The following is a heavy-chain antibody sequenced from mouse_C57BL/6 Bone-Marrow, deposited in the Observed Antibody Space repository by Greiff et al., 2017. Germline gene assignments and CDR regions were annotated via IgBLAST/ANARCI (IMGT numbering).Heavy chain of an antibody. CDR1: GYPFTSHW. V-gene: IGHV1-69*01. CDR2: IDPSDSFT. J-gene: IGHJ2*01. CDR3: ARRRFPYYFDY. Sequence: QVQLQQPGAELVMPGASVKLSCKASGYPFTSHWMHWLQQRPGQGLEWIGEIDPSDSFTNYNQTFRGKSTLTVDKSSSTADMQLSSLTSEDSAVYYCARRRFPYYFDYWGQGTTLTVSS.